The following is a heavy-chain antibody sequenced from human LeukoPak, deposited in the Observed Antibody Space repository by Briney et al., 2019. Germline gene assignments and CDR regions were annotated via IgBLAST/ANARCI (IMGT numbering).Heavy chain of an antibody. CDR2: IWYDGSNK. V-gene: IGHV3-33*06. D-gene: IGHD3-10*01. Sequence: GGSLRLSCAASGFTFSTYGMHWVRQAPGKGLEWVAVIWYDGSNKYYADSVKGRFTISRDNSKNTLYLQMNSLGAEDTAVYYCAKAPSGTPYQFDYWGQGTLVTVSS. CDR1: GFTFSTYG. CDR3: AKAPSGTPYQFDY. J-gene: IGHJ4*02.